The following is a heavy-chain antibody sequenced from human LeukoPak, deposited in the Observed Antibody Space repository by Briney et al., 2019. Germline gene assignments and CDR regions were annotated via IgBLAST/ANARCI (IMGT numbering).Heavy chain of an antibody. Sequence: GASVKVSCKASGYTFTSYAMNWVRQAPGQGLEWMGGIIPIFGTANYAQKFQGRVTITADKSTSTAYMELSSLRSEDTAVYYCARAGDALVYYYYYMDVWGKGTTVTVSS. CDR1: GYTFTSYA. J-gene: IGHJ6*03. V-gene: IGHV1-69*06. CDR2: IIPIFGTA. D-gene: IGHD7-27*01. CDR3: ARAGDALVYYYYYMDV.